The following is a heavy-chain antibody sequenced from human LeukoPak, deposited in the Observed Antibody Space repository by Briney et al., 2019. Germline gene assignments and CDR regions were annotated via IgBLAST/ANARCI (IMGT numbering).Heavy chain of an antibody. CDR1: GGSISSSSYY. J-gene: IGHJ5*02. Sequence: SETLSLTCTVSGGSISSSSYYWGWIRQPPGKGLEWIGSIYYSGSTYYNPSLKSRVTISVDTSKNQFSLKLSSVTAADTAVYYGARDVIIGWFDPWGQGTLVTVSS. D-gene: IGHD2-21*01. CDR2: IYYSGST. V-gene: IGHV4-39*07. CDR3: ARDVIIGWFDP.